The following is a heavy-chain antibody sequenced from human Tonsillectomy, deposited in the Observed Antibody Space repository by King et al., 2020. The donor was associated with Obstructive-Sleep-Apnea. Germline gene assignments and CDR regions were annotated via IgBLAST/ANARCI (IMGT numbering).Heavy chain of an antibody. CDR1: GFTFSNFA. Sequence: VQLVESGGGLVQPGGSLRLSCAASGFTFSNFAMSWVRQAPGKGLEWVSTISGRGGSTYYAVSVKGRFTISRDNSKNTLYLQMNSLRAEDTAVYYCAKYRSRNGDYAVWGLDVWGQGTTVTVSS. D-gene: IGHD4-17*01. CDR2: ISGRGGST. J-gene: IGHJ6*02. V-gene: IGHV3-23*04. CDR3: AKYRSRNGDYAVWGLDV.